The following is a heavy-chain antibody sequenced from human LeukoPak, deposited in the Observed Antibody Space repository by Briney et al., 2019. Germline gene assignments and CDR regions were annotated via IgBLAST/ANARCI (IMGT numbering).Heavy chain of an antibody. V-gene: IGHV4-39*01. CDR2: IYYSGTT. CDR1: GGSISTTNYY. D-gene: IGHD2-2*03. CDR3: ARRTGYCSSTSCLYYFDY. Sequence: TSETLSLTCTVSGGSISTTNYYWGWIRQPPGKGLEWIGTIYYSGTTFYNPSLKSRITMSVDTSKNQFSLNLSSVTAADTAVYYCARRTGYCSSTSCLYYFDYWGQGTLVTVSS. J-gene: IGHJ4*02.